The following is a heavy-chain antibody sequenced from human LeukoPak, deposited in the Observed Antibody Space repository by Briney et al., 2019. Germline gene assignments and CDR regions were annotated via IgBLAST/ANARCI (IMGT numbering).Heavy chain of an antibody. J-gene: IGHJ4*02. CDR1: GGSISSSGHY. CDR2: IYYSGST. V-gene: IGHV4-39*01. D-gene: IGHD3-10*01. Sequence: SETLSLTCTVSGGSISSSGHYWGWVRQPPGKGLEWIGSIYYSGSTYYNPSLKSRVTISVDTPKNPFSLKLNSVTAADTAVFHCASLVPGSYYMEGTDFEYWGQGTLVTVSS. CDR3: ASLVPGSYYMEGTDFEY.